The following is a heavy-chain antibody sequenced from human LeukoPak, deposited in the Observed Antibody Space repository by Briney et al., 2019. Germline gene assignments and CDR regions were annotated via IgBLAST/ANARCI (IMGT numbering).Heavy chain of an antibody. CDR1: GFTFSSYE. CDR2: VSSSGHTI. J-gene: IGHJ4*02. V-gene: IGHV3-48*03. CDR3: ASGLPRDD. Sequence: PGGSLRLSCAASGFTFSSYEMNWVRQAPGKGLEWVSYVSSSGHTIYYADSVKGRFTISRDNAKSSLYLQMNSLRAEDTAVYYCASGLPRDDWGQGTLVTVSS. D-gene: IGHD3/OR15-3a*01.